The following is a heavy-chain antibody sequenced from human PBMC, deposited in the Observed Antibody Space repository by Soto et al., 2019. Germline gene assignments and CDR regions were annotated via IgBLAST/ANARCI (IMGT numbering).Heavy chain of an antibody. J-gene: IGHJ6*02. Sequence: PGGSLRLSCAASGFTFSTYSMNWVRQAPGKGLEWVSSISSSSSYIYYADSVKGRFTISRDNAKNSLYLQMNSLRAEDTAVYYCARYDSSGYYWPKYNYYGMDVWGQGTTVTVSS. CDR1: GFTFSTYS. D-gene: IGHD3-22*01. CDR3: ARYDSSGYYWPKYNYYGMDV. CDR2: ISSSSSYI. V-gene: IGHV3-21*01.